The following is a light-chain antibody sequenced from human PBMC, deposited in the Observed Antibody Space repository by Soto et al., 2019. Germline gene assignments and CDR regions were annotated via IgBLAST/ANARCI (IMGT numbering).Light chain of an antibody. V-gene: IGLV2-14*01. J-gene: IGLJ3*02. CDR1: SSDVGGYNY. CDR3: SSYTSSSTLEGV. Sequence: QSALTQPASVSGSPGQSITISCTGTSSDVGGYNYVSWYQQHPGKAPKLMIYEVSNRPSGVSNRFSGSKSGNTASLTISGLQAEDEADYYCSSYTSSSTLEGVFGGGTKLTFL. CDR2: EVS.